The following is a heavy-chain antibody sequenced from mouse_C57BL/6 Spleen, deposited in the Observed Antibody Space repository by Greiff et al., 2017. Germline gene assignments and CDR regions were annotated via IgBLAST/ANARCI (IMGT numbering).Heavy chain of an antibody. CDR2: INYDGSST. CDR3: ARERGYYDYDAAWFAY. V-gene: IGHV5-16*01. CDR1: GFTFSDYY. Sequence: DVKLVESEGGLVQPGSSMKLSCTASGFTFSDYYMAWVRQVPEKGLEWVANINYDGSSTYYLDSLKSRFIISRDNAKNILYLQMSSLKSEDTATYYCARERGYYDYDAAWFAYWGQGTLVTVSA. J-gene: IGHJ3*01. D-gene: IGHD2-4*01.